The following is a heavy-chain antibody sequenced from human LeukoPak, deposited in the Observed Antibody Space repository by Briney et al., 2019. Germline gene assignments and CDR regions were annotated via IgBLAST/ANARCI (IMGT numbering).Heavy chain of an antibody. CDR1: GGSITNYY. D-gene: IGHD3-10*01. J-gene: IGHJ5*02. CDR3: ARGSVEYYYGSGSCWFDP. CDR2: IHYSGST. V-gene: IGHV4-59*01. Sequence: SETLSLTCTVSGGSITNYYWSWIRQPPGKGLEWIGYIHYSGSTKYKSSLKSRVTISVDTSKNQFSLKLSSVTAADTAVYYCARGSVEYYYGSGSCWFDPWGQGTLVTVSS.